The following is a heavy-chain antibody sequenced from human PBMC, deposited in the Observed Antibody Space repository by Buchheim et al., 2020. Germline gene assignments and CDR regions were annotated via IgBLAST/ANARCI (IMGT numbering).Heavy chain of an antibody. D-gene: IGHD6-13*01. Sequence: QVQLVESGGGVVQPGRSLRLSCAASGFTFSSYAMHWVRQAPGKGLEWVAVISYDGSNKYYADSVKGRFTISRDNYKNTLYLQMNSLRAEDTAVYYCARVDSWIYYGMDVWGQGTT. V-gene: IGHV3-30-3*01. CDR1: GFTFSSYA. CDR3: ARVDSWIYYGMDV. CDR2: ISYDGSNK. J-gene: IGHJ6*02.